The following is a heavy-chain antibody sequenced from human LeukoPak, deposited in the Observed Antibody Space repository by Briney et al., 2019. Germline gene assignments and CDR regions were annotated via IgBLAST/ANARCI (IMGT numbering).Heavy chain of an antibody. CDR2: ISYDGSNK. CDR1: GFTFSSYA. D-gene: IGHD3-3*01. CDR3: ASQEPEYYDFWSGFSPSDY. V-gene: IGHV3-30*04. Sequence: PGGSLRLSCAASGFTFSSYAMHWVRQAPGKGLEWVAVISYDGSNKYYADSVKGRFTISRDNSKNTLYLQVNSLRAEDTAVYYCASQEPEYYDFWSGFSPSDYWGQGTLVTVSS. J-gene: IGHJ4*02.